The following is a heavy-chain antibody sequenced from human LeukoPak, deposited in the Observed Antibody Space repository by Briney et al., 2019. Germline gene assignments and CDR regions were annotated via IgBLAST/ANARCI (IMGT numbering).Heavy chain of an antibody. CDR1: GFTFSSYW. CDR2: ISSSSSYI. V-gene: IGHV3-21*01. D-gene: IGHD3-22*01. CDR3: ARGDYDSSGTGNY. Sequence: GGSLRLSCAASGFTFSSYWMSWVRQAPGKGLEWVSSISSSSSYIYYADSVKGRFTISRDNAKNSLYLQMNSLRAEDTAVYYCARGDYDSSGTGNYWGQGTLVTVSS. J-gene: IGHJ4*02.